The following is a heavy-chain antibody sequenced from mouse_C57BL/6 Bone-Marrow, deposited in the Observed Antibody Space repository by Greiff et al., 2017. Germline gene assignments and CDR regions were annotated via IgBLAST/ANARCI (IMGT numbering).Heavy chain of an antibody. CDR1: GYTFTSYD. CDR2: IYPSDGST. D-gene: IGHD2-2*01. Sequence: QVQLQQSGPELVKPGASVKLSCKASGYTFTSYDINWVKQRPGQGLEWIGWIYPSDGSTKYNEKFKGKATLTVDTSSSTAYMELHSLTSEDSAVYFCARGWLRPCYFDWWGRGTTRTGSA. J-gene: IGHJ2*01. CDR3: ARGWLRPCYFDW. V-gene: IGHV1-85*01.